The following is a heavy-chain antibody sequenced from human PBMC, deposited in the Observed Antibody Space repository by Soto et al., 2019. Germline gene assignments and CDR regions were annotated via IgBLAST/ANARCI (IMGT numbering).Heavy chain of an antibody. J-gene: IGHJ4*02. CDR3: ARPTTQNYYDSSGSDGTFDY. V-gene: IGHV1-46*01. Sequence: ASVKVSCKASGYTFTSYYMHWVRQAPGRGLEWMGIINPSGGSTSYAQKFQGRVTMTRDTSTSTVYMELSSLRSEDTAVYYCARPTTQNYYDSSGSDGTFDYWGQGTLVTVSS. CDR1: GYTFTSYY. CDR2: INPSGGST. D-gene: IGHD3-22*01.